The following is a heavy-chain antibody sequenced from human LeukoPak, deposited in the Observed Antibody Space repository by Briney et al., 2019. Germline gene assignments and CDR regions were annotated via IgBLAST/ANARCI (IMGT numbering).Heavy chain of an antibody. CDR3: ARLRDSSSWFFGY. D-gene: IGHD6-13*01. CDR2: IHPDDSDT. CDR1: GSTFTSNW. Sequence: GASLKISYKASGSTFTSNWIAWVRPKPGKGPEWIGIIHPDDSDTMYSPSFQGQVTVSVDKSMSTTFLQWSSLKTSDTATYYCARLRDSSSWFFGYWGQGTLVTVSP. V-gene: IGHV5-51*01. J-gene: IGHJ4*02.